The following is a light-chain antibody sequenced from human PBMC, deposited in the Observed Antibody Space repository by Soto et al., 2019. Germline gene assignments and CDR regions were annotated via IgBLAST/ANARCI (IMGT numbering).Light chain of an antibody. CDR3: QSYDSSLSGWV. CDR1: SSDVGGYNY. V-gene: IGLV2-14*01. CDR2: EVS. J-gene: IGLJ3*02. Sequence: QSALTQPASVSGSPGQSITISCTGTSSDVGGYNYVSWYQQHPGKAPKLMIYEVSNRPSGVPDRFSGSKSGTSASLAITGLQAEDEADYYCQSYDSSLSGWVFGGGTKVTVL.